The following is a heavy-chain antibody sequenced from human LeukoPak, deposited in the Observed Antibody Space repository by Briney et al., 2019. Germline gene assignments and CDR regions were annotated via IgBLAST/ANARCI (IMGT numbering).Heavy chain of an antibody. J-gene: IGHJ4*02. V-gene: IGHV3-53*01. D-gene: IGHD6-6*01. CDR2: IYSGGST. CDR3: ARVLRPARYYFDY. CDR1: GFTFSSAW. Sequence: PGGSLRLSCAASGFTFSSAWMNWVRQAPGKGLEWVSVIYSGGSTYYADSVKGRFTISRDNSKNTLYLQMNSLRAEDTAVYYCARVLRPARYYFDYWGQGTLVTVSS.